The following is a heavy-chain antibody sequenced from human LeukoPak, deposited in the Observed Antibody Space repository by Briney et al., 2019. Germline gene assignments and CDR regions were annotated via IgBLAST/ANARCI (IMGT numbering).Heavy chain of an antibody. J-gene: IGHJ3*01. V-gene: IGHV4-61*10. D-gene: IGHD6-13*01. CDR1: NGSISSDTYF. CDR3: ARISSSNWYNERGAFDV. Sequence: SETLSLTCTVSNGSISSDTYFWSWIRQPAGKGLEWIGRMSSSGISTYSPSLKSRVTISVDTSKNQFSLKLRSVTAADTAVYYCARISSSNWYNERGAFDVWGQGTMVTVSS. CDR2: MSSSGIS.